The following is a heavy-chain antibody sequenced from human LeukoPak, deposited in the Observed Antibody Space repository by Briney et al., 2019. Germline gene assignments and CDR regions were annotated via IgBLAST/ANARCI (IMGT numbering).Heavy chain of an antibody. CDR1: GDSVSSNSAA. Sequence: SQTLSLTCAISGDSVSSNSAAWNWIRQSPSRGLEWLGRTYYRSKWYNDYAVSVKSRITINPDTSKNQFSLQLNSVTPEDTAVYYCARGYYGSGSYYKIGIPDYWGQGTLVTVSS. V-gene: IGHV6-1*01. J-gene: IGHJ4*02. D-gene: IGHD3-10*01. CDR2: TYYRSKWYN. CDR3: ARGYYGSGSYYKIGIPDY.